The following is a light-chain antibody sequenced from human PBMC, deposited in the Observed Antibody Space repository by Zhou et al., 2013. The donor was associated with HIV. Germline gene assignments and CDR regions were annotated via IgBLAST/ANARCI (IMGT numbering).Light chain of an antibody. CDR1: QSLLDSDDGNTY. J-gene: IGKJ1*01. CDR2: TLP. V-gene: IGKV2-40*01. Sequence: DIVMTRTPLSLPVTPGEPASISCRSSQSLLDSDDGNTYLDWYLQKPGQSPHLLISTLPYQASGVPDRFSGSGSGTDLTLKISRAEAEDVGIYYCMQATHWWTFGQGTKVEIK. CDR3: MQATHWWT.